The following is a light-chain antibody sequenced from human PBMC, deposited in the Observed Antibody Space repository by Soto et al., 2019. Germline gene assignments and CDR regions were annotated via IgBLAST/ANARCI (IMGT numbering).Light chain of an antibody. CDR2: EVS. CDR1: SSDIGSYNL. CDR3: CSYSGSSIVI. Sequence: QSALTQPASVSGSPGQSITISCTGASSDIGSYNLVSWYQQHPGKAPKLMIYEVSKRPSGVSNRFSGSKSGNTASLPISGLQAADEADYYCCSYSGSSIVIFGGGTKVTVL. J-gene: IGLJ2*01. V-gene: IGLV2-23*02.